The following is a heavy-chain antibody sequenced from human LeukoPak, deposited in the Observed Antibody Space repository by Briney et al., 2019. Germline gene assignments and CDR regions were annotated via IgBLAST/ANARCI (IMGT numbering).Heavy chain of an antibody. CDR3: ARDGVATIKRGGFDY. CDR1: GFTVSSNY. Sequence: GGSLRLSCAASGFTVSSNYMSWVRQAPGKGLEWVSVIYSGGSTYYADSVKGRFTISRDNSKNTLYLQMNSLRAEDTAVYYCARDGVATIKRGGFDYWGQGTLVTVSS. CDR2: IYSGGST. D-gene: IGHD5-12*01. J-gene: IGHJ4*02. V-gene: IGHV3-53*01.